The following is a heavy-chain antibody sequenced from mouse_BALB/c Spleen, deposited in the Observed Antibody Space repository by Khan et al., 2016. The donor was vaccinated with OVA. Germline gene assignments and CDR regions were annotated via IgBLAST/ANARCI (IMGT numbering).Heavy chain of an antibody. Sequence: QVQLKESGPGLVAPSQSLSITCTVSGFSLSRYNIHWVRQPPGKGLEWLGMIWGGGGTDYYSTLKSRLSISKVNSKCQVFLKMNSLQTDDTAMYYCARAYYRYDGYYAMDYWGQGTSVTVSS. J-gene: IGHJ4*01. CDR2: IWGGGGT. CDR1: GFSLSRYN. V-gene: IGHV2-6-4*01. CDR3: ARAYYRYDGYYAMDY. D-gene: IGHD2-14*01.